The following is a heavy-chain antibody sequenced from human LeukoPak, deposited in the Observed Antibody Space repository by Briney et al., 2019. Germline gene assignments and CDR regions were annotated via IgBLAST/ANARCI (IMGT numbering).Heavy chain of an antibody. V-gene: IGHV4-4*07. J-gene: IGHJ4*02. CDR2: IYTSGSN. CDR3: AREATNYYDSSGYDY. D-gene: IGHD3-22*01. Sequence: SETLSLTCTVSGGSIYSYYWTWVRLPAGGGLEWIGRIYTSGSNNYNPSLMGRVTIPIDKSKNQISLKLYSVTAADTAVYYCAREATNYYDSSGYDYGGQGTLVTVPS. CDR1: GGSIYSYY.